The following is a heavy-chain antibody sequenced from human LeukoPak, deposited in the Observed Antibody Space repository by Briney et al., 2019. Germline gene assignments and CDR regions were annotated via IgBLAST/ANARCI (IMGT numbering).Heavy chain of an antibody. D-gene: IGHD6-19*01. CDR1: GGSMSSYY. Sequence: PSETLSLTCTVSGGSMSSYYWNWIRQPPGKGLEWIGHIHYNGNTNYNPSLRSGVTISVDTSKNQFSLKLSSVTAADTAVYYCARGCSSGWYRGWFDPWRQGTLVIVSS. CDR2: IHYNGNT. V-gene: IGHV4-59*01. J-gene: IGHJ5*02. CDR3: ARGCSSGWYRGWFDP.